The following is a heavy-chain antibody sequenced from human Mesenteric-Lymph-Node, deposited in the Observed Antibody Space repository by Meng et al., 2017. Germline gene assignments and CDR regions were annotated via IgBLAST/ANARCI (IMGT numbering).Heavy chain of an antibody. D-gene: IGHD5-24*01. CDR3: ARGPSRWLQFSFDY. Sequence: QGSGPGLVEPSGNLSLTCAVSGGSISSYNWWSWVRQPPGKGLEWIGQIDLGGSPYYNPSLESRVTISVDTSKNQFSLKLSSVTAADTAVYYCARGPSRWLQFSFDYWGQGTLVTVSS. J-gene: IGHJ4*02. V-gene: IGHV4-4*02. CDR2: IDLGGSP. CDR1: GGSISSYNW.